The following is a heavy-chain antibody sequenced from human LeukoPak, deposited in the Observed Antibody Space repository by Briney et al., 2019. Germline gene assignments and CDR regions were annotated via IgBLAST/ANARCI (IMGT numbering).Heavy chain of an antibody. J-gene: IGHJ2*01. CDR1: GFTFSNYW. V-gene: IGHV3-74*01. CDR2: IYVDGRTT. Sequence: HPGGSLRLSCVASGFTFSNYWMHWVRQPPGKGLVWVSRIYVDGRTTNYADSVKGRFTISRDNAKNTVHLQMNSLRDDDTAVYYCARANPADFNLWGRGTLVTVSS. CDR3: ARANPADFNL. D-gene: IGHD1-14*01.